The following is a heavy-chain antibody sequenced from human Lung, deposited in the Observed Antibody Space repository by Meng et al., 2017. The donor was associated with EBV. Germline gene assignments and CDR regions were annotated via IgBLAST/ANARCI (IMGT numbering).Heavy chain of an antibody. CDR1: GFPFSSYW. CDR3: ASNSLSYYYDSSGYLLGH. Sequence: EVQLVESXXGLVQXGGSLRLSGAASGFPFSSYWMHWVRQAPGKGLVWVSRINSDGSSTSYADSVKGRFTISRDNAKNTLYLQMNSLRAEDTAVYYCASNSLSYYYDSSGYLLGHWGQGTLVTVSS. CDR2: INSDGSST. J-gene: IGHJ4*02. D-gene: IGHD3-22*01. V-gene: IGHV3-74*01.